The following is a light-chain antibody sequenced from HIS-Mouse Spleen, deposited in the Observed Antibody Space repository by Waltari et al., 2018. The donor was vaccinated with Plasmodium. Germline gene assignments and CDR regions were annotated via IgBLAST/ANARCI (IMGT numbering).Light chain of an antibody. CDR2: GAS. Sequence: EIVMTQSPATLSVSPGERATLSCRASQSVSSNLAWYQQKPGQAPRLLIYGASTRATGIQARFSGRGSGIEFTLTISSLQSEDFAVYYCQQYNNWSFTFGPGTKVDIK. CDR3: QQYNNWSFT. J-gene: IGKJ3*01. CDR1: QSVSSN. V-gene: IGKV3-15*01.